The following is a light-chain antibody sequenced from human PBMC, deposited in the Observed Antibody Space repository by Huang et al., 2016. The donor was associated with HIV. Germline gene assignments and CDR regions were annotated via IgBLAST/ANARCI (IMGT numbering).Light chain of an antibody. J-gene: IGKJ1*01. CDR2: TAS. V-gene: IGKV1-39*01. CDR1: QTIMNY. CDR3: QQTYSFPRT. Sequence: DIQMTQSPSSLSASVGDRVTITCRASQTIMNYLNWYQQKPGKAPKLLIKTASNLQSGVPSMFSGSGSRTGCTLATSSLQPEDFATYYCQQTYSFPRTFGQGTKVEIK.